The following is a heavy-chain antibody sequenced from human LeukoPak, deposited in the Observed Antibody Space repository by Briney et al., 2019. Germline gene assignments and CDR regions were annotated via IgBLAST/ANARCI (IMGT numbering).Heavy chain of an antibody. CDR1: GVSFSGYY. V-gene: IGHV4-34*01. J-gene: IGHJ2*01. Sequence: SETLSLTCAVYGVSFSGYYWSWIRQPPGKGLEWIGEINHSGSTNYNPSLKSRVTISVDTSKNQFSLKLSSVTAADTAVYYCARGRRSQRRHDYAVRWYFDLWGRGTLVTVSS. D-gene: IGHD4-17*01. CDR3: ARGRRSQRRHDYAVRWYFDL. CDR2: INHSGST.